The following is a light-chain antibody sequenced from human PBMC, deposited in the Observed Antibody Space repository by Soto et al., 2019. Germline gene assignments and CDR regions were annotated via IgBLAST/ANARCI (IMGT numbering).Light chain of an antibody. CDR2: GAS. J-gene: IGKJ2*01. CDR1: QSLRSSY. CDR3: QQHGTSPYT. V-gene: IGKV3-20*01. Sequence: EVVLTQSPNTLSLSPGERATLSCWASQSLRSSYLAWYQRKPGQAHRLLMFGASRRATGIPDRFNGSGSGTDFMHTISRLEPEDVAVYYCQQHGTSPYTFGQGTVLEIK.